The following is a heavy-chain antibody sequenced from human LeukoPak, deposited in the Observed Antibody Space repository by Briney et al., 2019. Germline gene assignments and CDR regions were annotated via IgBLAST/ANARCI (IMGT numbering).Heavy chain of an antibody. Sequence: VWLRETLSLTCTVSGYSISSGYFWGWFRQPPGKGLEWIGSVHHSGSTYYNPSLKSRVTISVDTSKNQFSLKLTSVTAADTAVYYCARDVDYWGQGTLVTVSS. CDR3: ARDVDY. CDR2: VHHSGST. V-gene: IGHV4-38-2*02. J-gene: IGHJ4*02. CDR1: GYSISSGYF.